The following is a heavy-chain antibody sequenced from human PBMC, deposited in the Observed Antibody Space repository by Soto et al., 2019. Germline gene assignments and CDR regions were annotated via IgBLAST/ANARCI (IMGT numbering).Heavy chain of an antibody. Sequence: LRLSCSASGFTFSNFAMHWVRQAPGKGLEYVSGITSNGDNTYHADSVQGRFTISRDNSKSTLYLQMTSLRVEDTAVYYCVKGNQLLRYYFEYWGRGALVTVSS. CDR2: ITSNGDNT. CDR3: VKGNQLLRYYFEY. D-gene: IGHD2-2*01. V-gene: IGHV3-64D*06. CDR1: GFTFSNFA. J-gene: IGHJ4*02.